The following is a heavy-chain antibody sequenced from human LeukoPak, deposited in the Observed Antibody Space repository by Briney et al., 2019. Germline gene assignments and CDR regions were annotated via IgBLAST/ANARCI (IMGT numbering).Heavy chain of an antibody. CDR3: AKTGTPWYYFDY. D-gene: IGHD1-1*01. CDR1: GFTFSTYS. J-gene: IGHJ4*02. CDR2: ISSGSSYI. V-gene: IGHV3-21*01. Sequence: GGSLRLSCAASGFTFSTYSMDWVRQAPGKGLEWVSSISSGSSYIYYTDSVKGRFTISRDNAKNSLYLQMNSLRAEDTAIYYCAKTGTPWYYFDYWGQGTLVTVSS.